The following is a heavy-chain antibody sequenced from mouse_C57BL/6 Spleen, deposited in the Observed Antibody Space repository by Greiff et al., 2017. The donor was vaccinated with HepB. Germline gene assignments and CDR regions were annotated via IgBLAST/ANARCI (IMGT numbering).Heavy chain of an antibody. CDR2: IYPRSGNT. V-gene: IGHV1-81*01. Sequence: VHLVESGAELARPGASVKLSCKASGYTFTSYGISWVKQRTGQGLEWIGEIYPRSGNTYYNEKFKGKATLTADKSSSTAYMELRSLTSEDSAVYYCAREETAQAWYFDVWGTGTTVTVSS. D-gene: IGHD3-2*02. J-gene: IGHJ1*03. CDR1: GYTFTSYG. CDR3: AREETAQAWYFDV.